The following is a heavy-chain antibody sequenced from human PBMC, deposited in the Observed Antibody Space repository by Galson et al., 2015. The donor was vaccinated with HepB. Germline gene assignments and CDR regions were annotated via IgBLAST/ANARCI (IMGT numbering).Heavy chain of an antibody. Sequence: SLRLSCAASGFTFNTYAMSWVRQAPGKGLEWVSAISGSGGNKYYADSVKGRFTISRDNSKNTLYLQMNSLRAEDTAVYYCAKDRSGSYWYFDLWGRGTLVTVSS. D-gene: IGHD1-26*01. CDR2: ISGSGGNK. CDR3: AKDRSGSYWYFDL. CDR1: GFTFNTYA. J-gene: IGHJ2*01. V-gene: IGHV3-23*01.